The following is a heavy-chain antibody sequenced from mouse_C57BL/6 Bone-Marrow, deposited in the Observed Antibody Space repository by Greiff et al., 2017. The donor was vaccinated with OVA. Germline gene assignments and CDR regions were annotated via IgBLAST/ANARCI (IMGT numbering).Heavy chain of an antibody. CDR1: GFTFSDYG. J-gene: IGHJ2*01. CDR2: ISSGSSTI. D-gene: IGHD2-4*01. Sequence: EVMLVESGGGLVKPGGSLKLSCAASGFTFSDYGMRWVRQAPEKGLEWVAYISSGSSTIYYADTVKGRFTISRDNAKNTLFLQMTSLRSEDTAMYYCARGGLRRRGFDYWGQGTTLTVSS. CDR3: ARGGLRRRGFDY. V-gene: IGHV5-17*01.